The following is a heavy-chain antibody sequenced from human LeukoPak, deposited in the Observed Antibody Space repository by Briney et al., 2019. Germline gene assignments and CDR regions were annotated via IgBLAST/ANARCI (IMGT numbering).Heavy chain of an antibody. CDR2: IYYSGST. D-gene: IGHD2-21*01. V-gene: IGHV4-31*03. J-gene: IGHJ6*03. Sequence: KPSQTLSLTCTVSGGSISSGGYYWSWIRQHPGQGLEWIGYIYYSGSTYYNPSLKSRVIISVDTSKNQFSLKLSSVTAADTAVYYCARGVKQERYYYYYMDVWGKGTTVTVSS. CDR1: GGSISSGGYY. CDR3: ARGVKQERYYYYYMDV.